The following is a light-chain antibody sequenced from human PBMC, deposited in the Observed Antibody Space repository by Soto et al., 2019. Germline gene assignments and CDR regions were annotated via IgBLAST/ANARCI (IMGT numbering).Light chain of an antibody. Sequence: QSALTQSPSASGSPGQSVTISCTGTSSDIGGYNSVSWYQQHPGKAPKLIIYEVTKRPSGVSNRFSGSKSGNTASLTISGLQAEDEADYYCCSYAGDSTPYVFGSGTKVTVL. V-gene: IGLV2-8*01. CDR2: EVT. J-gene: IGLJ1*01. CDR3: CSYAGDSTPYV. CDR1: SSDIGGYNS.